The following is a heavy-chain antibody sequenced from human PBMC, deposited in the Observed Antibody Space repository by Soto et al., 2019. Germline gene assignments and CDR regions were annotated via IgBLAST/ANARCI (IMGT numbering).Heavy chain of an antibody. Sequence: QVQLVESGGGVGQPGTSLRLSCAASGHTFNTYAMNWIRLAPGKGLEWVAVISNDGSNKYYADSVKGRFTISRDNSKNTVYLQMNSLRGEDTGVYYCASGRGYCSESSCSYFDYFQHWGQGALVIVSS. V-gene: IGHV3-30*03. J-gene: IGHJ1*01. CDR2: ISNDGSNK. CDR3: ASGRGYCSESSCSYFDYFQH. D-gene: IGHD2-2*01. CDR1: GHTFNTYA.